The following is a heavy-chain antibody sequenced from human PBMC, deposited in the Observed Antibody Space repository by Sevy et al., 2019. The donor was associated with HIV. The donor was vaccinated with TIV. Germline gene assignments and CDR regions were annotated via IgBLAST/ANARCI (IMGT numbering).Heavy chain of an antibody. CDR2: IWYDGSNK. J-gene: IGHJ4*02. V-gene: IGHV3-33*01. Sequence: GGSLRLSCAASGFTFSSYGMHWVRQAPGKGLEGVAVIWYDGSNKYYADSVKGRFTISRDNSKNTLYLQMNSLRAEDTAVYYCARARYYDRSGYYYDPNFDDWGQGTLVTVS. CDR3: ARARYYDRSGYYYDPNFDD. CDR1: GFTFSSYG. D-gene: IGHD3-22*01.